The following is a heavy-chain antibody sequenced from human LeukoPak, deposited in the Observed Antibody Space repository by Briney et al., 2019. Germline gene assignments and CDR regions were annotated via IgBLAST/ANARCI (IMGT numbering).Heavy chain of an antibody. J-gene: IGHJ4*02. CDR1: GYTFTSYD. D-gene: IGHD3-3*01. V-gene: IGHV1-8*01. CDR2: MNPNSGNT. Sequence: ASVKVSCQGSGYTFTSYDINWVRQATGQGLEWMGWMNPNSGNTGYAQKFQGRVTMTRNTSISTAYMELSSLRSEDTAVYYCARGRRITIFGVLYSQGYYFDYWGQGTLVTVSS. CDR3: ARGRRITIFGVLYSQGYYFDY.